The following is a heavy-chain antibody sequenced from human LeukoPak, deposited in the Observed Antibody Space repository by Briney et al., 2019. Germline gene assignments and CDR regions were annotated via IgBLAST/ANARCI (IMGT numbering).Heavy chain of an antibody. CDR2: IYTSGST. J-gene: IGHJ6*03. CDR1: GGSISSYY. D-gene: IGHD3-16*01. CDR3: ARGWTHVGGERSGYYYYMDV. Sequence: SETLSLTCTVSGGSISSYYWSWIRQPAGKGLEWIGRIYTSGSTNYNPSLKSRVTMSVDTSKNQFSLKLSSVTAADTAVYYCARGWTHVGGERSGYYYYMDVWGKGTTVTVSS. V-gene: IGHV4-4*07.